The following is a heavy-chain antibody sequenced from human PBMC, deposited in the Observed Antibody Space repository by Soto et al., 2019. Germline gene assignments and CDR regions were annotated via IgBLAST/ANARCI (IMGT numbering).Heavy chain of an antibody. D-gene: IGHD2-15*01. J-gene: IGHJ4*02. CDR3: ARDASGFDY. Sequence: GASVKVSCKASGYTFTGNYMHWVRQAPGQGLEWMGIVYPRDGSTSYAQKFQDRVTMTSDTSTTTVYMELSSLRSDDTAIYYCARDASGFDYWGQGTLVTVSS. V-gene: IGHV1-46*01. CDR2: VYPRDGST. CDR1: GYTFTGNY.